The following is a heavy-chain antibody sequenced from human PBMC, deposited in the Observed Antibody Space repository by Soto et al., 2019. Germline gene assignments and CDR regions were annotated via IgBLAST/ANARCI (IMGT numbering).Heavy chain of an antibody. CDR2: IYPGDSDT. V-gene: IGHV5-51*01. J-gene: IGHJ5*02. Sequence: GESLKISCKGSGYSFTSYWIGWVRQMPGKGLEWMGIIYPGDSDTRYSPSFQGQVTISADKSISTAYLQWSSLKASDTAMYCCARPQLVRRGWYVSWFDPWGQGTLVTVSS. CDR3: ARPQLVRRGWYVSWFDP. D-gene: IGHD6-19*01. CDR1: GYSFTSYW.